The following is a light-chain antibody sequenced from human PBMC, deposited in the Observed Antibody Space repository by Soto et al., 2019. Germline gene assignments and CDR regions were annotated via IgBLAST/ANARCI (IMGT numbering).Light chain of an antibody. Sequence: QSVLTQPPSVSGAPGQRVTISCSGTSSSIGAGYEVHWYHQLPGTAPKLVVSGNGNRPSGDPDRLSASKSGTSASLAITGLQAEDEGHYYCQAYDKRLTAYVFGTGTKRTVL. CDR1: SSSIGAGYE. V-gene: IGLV1-40*01. CDR2: GNG. CDR3: QAYDKRLTAYV. J-gene: IGLJ1*01.